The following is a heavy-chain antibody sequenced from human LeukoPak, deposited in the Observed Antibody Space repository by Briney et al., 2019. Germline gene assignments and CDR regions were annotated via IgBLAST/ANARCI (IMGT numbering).Heavy chain of an antibody. V-gene: IGHV3-33*06. Sequence: PGGSLRLSCEASGFTFSHYGMHWVRQAPGKGLEWVADIWSDGTNQYYADSVKGRFTISRDNFKNMVSLQMNSLRAEDTAVYYCAKSDYYDSSGHPSSFEYWGQGTLVTVSS. CDR3: AKSDYYDSSGHPSSFEY. CDR2: IWSDGTNQ. J-gene: IGHJ4*02. CDR1: GFTFSHYG. D-gene: IGHD3-22*01.